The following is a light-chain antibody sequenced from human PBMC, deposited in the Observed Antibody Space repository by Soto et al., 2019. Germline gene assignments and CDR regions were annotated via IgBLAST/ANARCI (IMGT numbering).Light chain of an antibody. J-gene: IGKJ1*01. CDR1: QSFRGL. Sequence: EFVLTQSPGTLSLSPGERATLSCRASQSFRGLLAWYQQKPGQAPRLLIYDAYNRATGIPPRFSGSGSGTDFTLTINRLEPEDFAVYYCQQYDSSPRTFGQGTKVDIK. CDR2: DAY. CDR3: QQYDSSPRT. V-gene: IGKV3-20*01.